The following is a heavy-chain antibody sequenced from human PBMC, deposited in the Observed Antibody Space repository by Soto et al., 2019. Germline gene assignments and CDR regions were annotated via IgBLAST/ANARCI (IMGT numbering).Heavy chain of an antibody. D-gene: IGHD5-18*01. CDR3: AKESPPASWIQLWPSGNDFDY. CDR2: ISYDGSNK. J-gene: IGHJ4*02. CDR1: GFTFSDYY. V-gene: IGHV3-30*18. Sequence: GGSLRLSCAASGFTFSDYYMSWIRQAPGKGLEWVAVISYDGSNKYYADSVKGRFTISRDNSKNTLYLQMNSLRAEDTAVYYCAKESPPASWIQLWPSGNDFDYWGQGTLVTVSS.